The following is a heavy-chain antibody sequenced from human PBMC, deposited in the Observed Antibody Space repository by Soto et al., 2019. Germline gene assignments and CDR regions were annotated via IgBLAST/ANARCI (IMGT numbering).Heavy chain of an antibody. Sequence: QVQLVQSGAEVKKPGASVKVSCKASGYTFTGYYMHWVRQAPGQGLEWMGWINPNSGGTNYAQKFQGWVTMTRDTSISKAYMELSRLRSDDTAVYYCARDLGGTNSSGPHRYGMDVWGQGTTVTVSS. CDR1: GYTFTGYY. J-gene: IGHJ6*02. CDR3: ARDLGGTNSSGPHRYGMDV. CDR2: INPNSGGT. D-gene: IGHD6-19*01. V-gene: IGHV1-2*04.